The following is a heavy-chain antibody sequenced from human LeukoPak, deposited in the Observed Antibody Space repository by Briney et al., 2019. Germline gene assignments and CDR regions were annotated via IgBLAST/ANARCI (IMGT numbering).Heavy chain of an antibody. J-gene: IGHJ4*02. CDR1: GFTFSSYA. D-gene: IGHD4-17*01. CDR2: ISGSGGRT. CDR3: AKDLGLYGDYGYFDY. Sequence: GGSLRLSCAASGFTFSSYAMSWVRQAPGKGLEWVSAISGSGGRTYYADSVKGRFTISRDNSKNTLYLQMNSLRAEDTAVYYCAKDLGLYGDYGYFDYWGQGTLVTVSS. V-gene: IGHV3-23*01.